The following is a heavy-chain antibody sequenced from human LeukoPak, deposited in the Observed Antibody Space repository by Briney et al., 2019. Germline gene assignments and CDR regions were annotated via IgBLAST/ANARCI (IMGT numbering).Heavy chain of an antibody. Sequence: ASVKVFCNASGYTFTSYGISWVRQARGQGLEWMGLISAYNGNTNYAQKLQGSVTMTRDTSTSTAYKQRRSLTDDDTAVYYCARVHSVVVPAAIDWFDPWGEGTLVTVSS. CDR3: ARVHSVVVPAAIDWFDP. D-gene: IGHD2-2*02. J-gene: IGHJ5*02. CDR1: GYTFTSYG. CDR2: ISAYNGNT. V-gene: IGHV1-18*01.